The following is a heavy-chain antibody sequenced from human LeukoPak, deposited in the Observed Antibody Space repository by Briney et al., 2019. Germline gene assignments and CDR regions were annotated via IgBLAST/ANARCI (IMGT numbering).Heavy chain of an antibody. CDR3: ARAVIVGKYGMDV. CDR1: GGSFSGYY. D-gene: IGHD2-21*01. V-gene: IGHV4-34*01. J-gene: IGHJ6*02. CDR2: INHSGST. Sequence: SETLSLTCAVYGGSFSGYYWSWIRQPPGKGLEWIGEINHSGSTNYNPSLKSRVTISVDTSKNQFSLKLSSVTAADTAVYYCARAVIVGKYGMDVWGQGTTVTVSS.